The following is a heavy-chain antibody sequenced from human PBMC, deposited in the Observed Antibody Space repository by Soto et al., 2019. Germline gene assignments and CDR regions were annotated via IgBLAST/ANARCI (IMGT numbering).Heavy chain of an antibody. D-gene: IGHD2-21*01. CDR1: GGSLSDYF. V-gene: IGHV4-34*01. CDR2: INHLGSI. J-gene: IGHJ6*03. CDR3: ARGGISHWAYFYYMDV. Sequence: SETLSLTCGVSGGSLSDYFWSWIRQPPGVALEWIGEINHLGSINYNPSLKSRVTMSVDTSKNQFSLTLNSVTAADTATYYCARGGISHWAYFYYMDVWDRGTTVTVSS.